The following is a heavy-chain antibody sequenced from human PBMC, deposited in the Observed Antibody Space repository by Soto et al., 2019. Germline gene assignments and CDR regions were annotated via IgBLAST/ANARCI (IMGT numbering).Heavy chain of an antibody. J-gene: IGHJ2*01. V-gene: IGHV3-15*07. D-gene: IGHD3-22*01. CDR2: IKSKTDGGTT. CDR3: TTDPRRFSMTSGYYPYWYFDL. Sequence: EVQLVESGGGLVKPGGSLRLSCAAAGFTFSNAWMNWVRQAPGKGLEWVGRIKSKTDGGTTDYAAPVKGRFTISRDDSKNTLYLQMNSLKTEDTAVYYCTTDPRRFSMTSGYYPYWYFDLWGRGTLVTVSS. CDR1: GFTFSNAW.